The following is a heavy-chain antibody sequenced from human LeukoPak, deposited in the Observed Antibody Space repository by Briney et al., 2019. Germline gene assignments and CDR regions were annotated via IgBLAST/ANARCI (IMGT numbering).Heavy chain of an antibody. CDR3: ARGPPNWGYDY. CDR1: GYTFTSYD. Sequence: GASVKVSCKASGYTFTSYDFNWVRQATGQRPEWMGWMSPNSGDTGYAQKFQDRVTMTRNTSISTAYMELSSLRSDDTAVHYCARGPPNWGYDYWGPGTLVTVSS. J-gene: IGHJ4*02. D-gene: IGHD7-27*01. CDR2: MSPNSGDT. V-gene: IGHV1-8*01.